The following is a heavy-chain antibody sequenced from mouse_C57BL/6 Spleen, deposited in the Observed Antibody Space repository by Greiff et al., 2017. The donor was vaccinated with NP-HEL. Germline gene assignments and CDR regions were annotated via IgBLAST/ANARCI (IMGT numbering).Heavy chain of an antibody. CDR2: IYPRSGNT. Sequence: QVQLKESGAELARPGASVKLSCKASGYTFTSYGISWVKQRTGQGLEWIGEIYPRSGNTYYNEKFKGKATLTADKSSSTAYMELRSLTSEDSAVYLCARRGDYAVGYWGQGASVTVSS. CDR3: ARRGDYAVGY. CDR1: GYTFTSYG. J-gene: IGHJ4*01. V-gene: IGHV1-81*01.